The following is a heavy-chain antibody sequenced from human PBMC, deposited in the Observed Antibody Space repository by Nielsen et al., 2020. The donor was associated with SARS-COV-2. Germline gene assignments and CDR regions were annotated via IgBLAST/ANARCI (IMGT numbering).Heavy chain of an antibody. Sequence: ASVKVSCKASGYTFTSYGISWVRQAPAQGLEWMGIINPSGGSTSYAQYFQGRVTMTRDTSTSTVYMELSSLRSEDTAVYYCARDGRECSSSCHGGDWFDPWGQGTLVTVSS. J-gene: IGHJ5*02. CDR1: GYTFTSYG. CDR3: ARDGRECSSSCHGGDWFDP. D-gene: IGHD6-13*01. CDR2: INPSGGST. V-gene: IGHV1-46*01.